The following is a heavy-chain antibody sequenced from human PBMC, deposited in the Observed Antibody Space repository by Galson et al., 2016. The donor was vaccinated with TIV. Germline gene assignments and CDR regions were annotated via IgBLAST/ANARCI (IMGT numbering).Heavy chain of an antibody. V-gene: IGHV3-9*01. J-gene: IGHJ6*02. CDR3: VKDTRIGCDNSNCYTYNFYFYGLDV. D-gene: IGHD2-2*02. CDR1: GFRFDDYA. Sequence: SLRLSCAASGFRFDDYAMHWVRQVPGKGLEWVSGISWNRGNIGYANSVKGRVTLSRDNANNSLSLQMNSLRAENPALYYCVKDTRIGCDNSNCYTYNFYFYGLDVWGPGTTVTVS. CDR2: ISWNRGNI.